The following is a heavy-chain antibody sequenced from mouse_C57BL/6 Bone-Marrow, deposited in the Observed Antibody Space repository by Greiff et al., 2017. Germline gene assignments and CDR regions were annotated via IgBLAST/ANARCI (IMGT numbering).Heavy chain of an antibody. D-gene: IGHD2-5*01. CDR2: ISSGGDYI. J-gene: IGHJ4*01. Sequence: VQLKQSGEGLVKPGGSLKLSCAASGFTFSSYAMSWVRQTPEKRLEWVAYISSGGDYIYYADTVKGRFTISRDNARNTLYLQMSSLKSEDTAMYYCTREGNSNPYAMDYWGQGTSVTVSS. CDR1: GFTFSSYA. V-gene: IGHV5-9-1*02. CDR3: TREGNSNPYAMDY.